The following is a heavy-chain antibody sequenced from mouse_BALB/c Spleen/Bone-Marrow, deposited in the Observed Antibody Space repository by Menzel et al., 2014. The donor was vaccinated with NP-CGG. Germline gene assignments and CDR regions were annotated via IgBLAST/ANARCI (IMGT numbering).Heavy chain of an antibody. CDR2: INPSNGGT. D-gene: IGHD2-3*01. CDR3: TRTDGYCVPLWYFDV. CDR1: GYTFTSYY. Sequence: QVQLKESGAELVKPGASVKLSCKASGYTFTSYYMYWVKQRPGQGLEWIGEINPSNGGTNFNEKFKSKATLTVDKSSSTAYMQLSSLTSEDSAIYDCTRTDGYCVPLWYFDVWGAGTTVTVSS. V-gene: IGHV1S81*02. J-gene: IGHJ1*01.